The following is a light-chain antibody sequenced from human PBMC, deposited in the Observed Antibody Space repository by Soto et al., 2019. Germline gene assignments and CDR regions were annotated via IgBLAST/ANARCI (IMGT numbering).Light chain of an antibody. J-gene: IGKJ1*01. CDR1: QSISSW. CDR2: KAS. V-gene: IGKV1-5*03. Sequence: DIQMTQSPSTLSASVGDRVTITCRASQSISSWLAWYQQKPGKAPKFLIHKASSLESGVPSRFSGSGSGTEFTLTISSLQTDDFATYFCQQYNIPPWTFGQGTKVEIK. CDR3: QQYNIPPWT.